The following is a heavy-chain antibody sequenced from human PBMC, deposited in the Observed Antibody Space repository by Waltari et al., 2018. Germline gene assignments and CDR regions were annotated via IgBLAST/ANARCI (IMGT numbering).Heavy chain of an antibody. Sequence: QVQLVESGGGVVQPGRSLRLSCAASGFTFSSYAMHWVRQAPGKGLEWVAVISYDGSKKYYADSVKGRFTISIDNSKNTLYLQMNSLRAEDTAVYYCARDPSGGYDFWSGYFDYWGQGTLVTVSS. J-gene: IGHJ4*02. CDR3: ARDPSGGYDFWSGYFDY. CDR1: GFTFSSYA. CDR2: ISYDGSKK. V-gene: IGHV3-30-3*01. D-gene: IGHD3-3*01.